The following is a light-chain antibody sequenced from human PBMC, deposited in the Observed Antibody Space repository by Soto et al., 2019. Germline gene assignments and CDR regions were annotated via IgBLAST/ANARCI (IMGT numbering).Light chain of an antibody. J-gene: IGLJ3*02. CDR1: SSNIGAGHD. Sequence: QSVLTQPPSVSGAPGQRVTISCTGSSSNIGAGHDVHWYQQLPGTAPKVLIYGNSNRPSGVPDRFSGSKSATSASLAITGLQAEDDADYFCQSYDSSLSAWVFGGGTQLTVL. V-gene: IGLV1-40*01. CDR2: GNS. CDR3: QSYDSSLSAWV.